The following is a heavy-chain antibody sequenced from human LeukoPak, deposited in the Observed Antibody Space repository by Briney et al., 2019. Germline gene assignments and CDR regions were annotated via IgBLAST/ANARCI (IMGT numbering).Heavy chain of an antibody. Sequence: QAGGSLRLSCAASRFTFSSYAMTWVRQAPGKGLGWVSGISGSGGSTYYADSVKGRFTISRDNSKNTLYLQMNSLRAEDTAVYYCAEGQLWDPIRFWGQGTLVTVSS. D-gene: IGHD5-18*01. V-gene: IGHV3-23*01. CDR3: AEGQLWDPIRF. CDR1: RFTFSSYA. J-gene: IGHJ4*02. CDR2: ISGSGGST.